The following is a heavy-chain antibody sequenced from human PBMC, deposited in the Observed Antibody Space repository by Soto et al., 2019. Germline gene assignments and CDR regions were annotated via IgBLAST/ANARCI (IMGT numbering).Heavy chain of an antibody. J-gene: IGHJ4*02. CDR3: ARGPLPLYRADFR. D-gene: IGHD3-16*02. V-gene: IGHV1-3*01. CDR2: INGGNGDT. CDR1: GYTFTSYA. Sequence: QVQLVQSGAEMRKPGASVMVSCKASGYTFTSYAMNWVRQAPGQRLEWMGWINGGNGDTKYSQRFQDRVTITRDTSANTVYMELSSLTSKDTAIYYCARGPLPLYRADFRWGRGPPVTVSS.